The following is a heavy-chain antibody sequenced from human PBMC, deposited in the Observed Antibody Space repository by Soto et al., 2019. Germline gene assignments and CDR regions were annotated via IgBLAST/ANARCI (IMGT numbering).Heavy chain of an antibody. CDR2: IIPIFGTA. CDR3: AKDMRSAQNPIDPPYYYYYYGMDV. Sequence: SVKVSCKASGGTFSSYAISWVRQAPGQGLEWMGGIIPIFGTANYAQKFQGRVTITADESTSTAYMQMNSLRAEDTAVYYCAKDMRSAQNPIDPPYYYYYYGMDVWGQGTTVTVSS. D-gene: IGHD2-2*01. CDR1: GGTFSSYA. V-gene: IGHV1-69*13. J-gene: IGHJ6*02.